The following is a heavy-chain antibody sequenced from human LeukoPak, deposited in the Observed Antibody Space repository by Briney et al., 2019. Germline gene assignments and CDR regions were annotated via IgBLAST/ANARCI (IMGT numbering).Heavy chain of an antibody. Sequence: PGGSLRLSCAVSGLSVADTYMAWVRQTPGKGLEWVATLYMAGESYYADSVRGRFNISRDNSENTLYLQMTTLRDDDTAIYYCAAGFRSEFIYLYLHVWGKGTPVTVSS. J-gene: IGHJ6*03. CDR3: AAGFRSEFIYLYLHV. CDR1: GLSVADTY. D-gene: IGHD1-14*01. V-gene: IGHV3-53*03. CDR2: LYMAGES.